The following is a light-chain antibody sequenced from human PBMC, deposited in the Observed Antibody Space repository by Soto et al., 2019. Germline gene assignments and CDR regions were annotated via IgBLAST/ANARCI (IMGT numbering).Light chain of an antibody. Sequence: QSALTQPPSASGSPGQSVTISCTGTSSDVGGYNYVSWYQHHPDKAPKLTIYEVYKRPSGVPDRFSGSKSGNTASLTVSGLQAEDEAEYYCSSYAASDSFVVFGGGTKVTVL. CDR3: SSYAASDSFVV. CDR1: SSDVGGYNY. V-gene: IGLV2-8*01. J-gene: IGLJ2*01. CDR2: EVY.